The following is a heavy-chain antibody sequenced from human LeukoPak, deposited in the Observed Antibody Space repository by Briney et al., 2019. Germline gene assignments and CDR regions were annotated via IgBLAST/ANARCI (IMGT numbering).Heavy chain of an antibody. CDR1: GGSFSGYY. CDR2: INHSGST. Sequence: SETLSLTCAVYGGSFSGYYWSWIRQPPGKGLEWIGEINHSGSTNYNPSLKSRVTISVDTSKNQFSLKLSSVTAADTAVYYCASREPSSDYWGQGTLVTVSS. V-gene: IGHV4-34*01. CDR3: ASREPSSDY. J-gene: IGHJ4*02. D-gene: IGHD1-14*01.